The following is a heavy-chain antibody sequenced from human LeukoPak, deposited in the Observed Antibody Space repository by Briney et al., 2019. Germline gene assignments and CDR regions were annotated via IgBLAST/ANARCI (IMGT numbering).Heavy chain of an antibody. V-gene: IGHV4-4*07. CDR1: GGSITDNY. Sequence: PSETLSLTCTVSGGSITDNYWSWIRQPAGRGLEWIGRIYTSGSTDYKPSLRSRVTMSLDTSKNQFSLKLNSVTAADTAVYYCARGPTYQPIDFWGQGTLVTVSS. J-gene: IGHJ4*02. CDR2: IYTSGST. CDR3: ARGPTYQPIDF. D-gene: IGHD2-2*01.